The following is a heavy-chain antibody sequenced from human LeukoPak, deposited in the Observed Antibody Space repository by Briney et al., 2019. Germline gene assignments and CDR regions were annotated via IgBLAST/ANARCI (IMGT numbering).Heavy chain of an antibody. D-gene: IGHD2-15*01. CDR1: GFTFRKYN. V-gene: IGHV3-21*01. Sequence: GGSLRLSCAASGFTFRKYNMNWVRQAPGKGLEWVSAISSGSSYIYYADSAKGRFTISRDNAKNSLYLQMNSLRAEDTAVYYCASGSGYCSGGSCSDYWGQGTLVTVSS. CDR2: ISSGSSYI. J-gene: IGHJ4*02. CDR3: ASGSGYCSGGSCSDY.